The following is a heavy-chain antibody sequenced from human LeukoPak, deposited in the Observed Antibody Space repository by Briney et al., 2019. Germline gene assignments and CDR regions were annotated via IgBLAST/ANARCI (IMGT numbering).Heavy chain of an antibody. CDR3: AKHVRTSVWFFDS. CDR1: GFTFSNYA. V-gene: IGHV3-23*01. CDR2: ISWSSLTT. J-gene: IGHJ4*02. Sequence: GGSLRLSCAASGFTFSNYALSWARQAPGRGLEWVSLISWSSLTTEYADSVKGRFTVSRDNSKNTLSLQMNSLNADDTAVYYCAKHVRTSVWFFDSWGQGTLVTVSS. D-gene: IGHD6-19*01.